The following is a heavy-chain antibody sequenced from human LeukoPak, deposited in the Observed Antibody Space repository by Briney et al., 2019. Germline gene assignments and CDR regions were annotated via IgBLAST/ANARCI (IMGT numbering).Heavy chain of an antibody. CDR2: ISAYNGNT. Sequence: ASVKVSCKASGYSFTNYYIHWVRQAPGQGLEWMGWISAYNGNTNYAQKLQGRVTMTTDTSTSTAYMELRSLRSDDTAVYYCARDSLAKITIFGVVTRAFDYWGQGTLVTVSS. CDR1: GYSFTNYY. D-gene: IGHD3-3*01. V-gene: IGHV1-18*04. CDR3: ARDSLAKITIFGVVTRAFDY. J-gene: IGHJ4*02.